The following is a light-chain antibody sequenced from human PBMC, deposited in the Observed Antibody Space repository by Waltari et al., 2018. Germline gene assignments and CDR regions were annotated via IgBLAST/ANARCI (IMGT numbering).Light chain of an antibody. J-gene: IGKJ1*01. Sequence: EIVLTQSPGTLSLSLGERATVACMASQSVSRALAWYQQKPGQAPRLLIYGASTRATGIPDRFSGSGSGTDFSLTISRLEPYDFAVYYCQHYLKLPVTFGQGTTVEI. CDR1: QSVSRA. CDR3: QHYLKLPVT. V-gene: IGKV3-20*01. CDR2: GAS.